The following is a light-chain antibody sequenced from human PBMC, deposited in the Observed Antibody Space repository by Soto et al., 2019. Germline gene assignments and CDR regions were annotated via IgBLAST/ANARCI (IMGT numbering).Light chain of an antibody. V-gene: IGKV3-20*01. CDR1: QTVSNTY. Sequence: EIVLTQFTGALSLSPGERVTLSCRASQTVSNTYLAWYQQKSGQAPKFLIYGASNRATGIPDRFSGSGSGTYFTLTISRLEPEDFAVYYCQQYGALPPTFGGGTKVEIK. CDR3: QQYGALPPT. CDR2: GAS. J-gene: IGKJ4*01.